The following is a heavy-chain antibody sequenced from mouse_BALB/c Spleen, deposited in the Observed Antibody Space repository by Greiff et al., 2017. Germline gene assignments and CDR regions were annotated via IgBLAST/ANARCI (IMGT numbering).Heavy chain of an antibody. Sequence: EVQVVESGGGLVQPGGSRKLSCAASGFTFSSFGMHWVRQAPEKGLEWVAYISSGSSTIYYADTVKGRFTISRDNPKNTLFLQMTSLRSEDTAMYYCARSDEAWFAYWGQGTLVTVSA. CDR2: ISSGSSTI. CDR3: ARSDEAWFAY. V-gene: IGHV5-17*02. CDR1: GFTFSSFG. J-gene: IGHJ3*01.